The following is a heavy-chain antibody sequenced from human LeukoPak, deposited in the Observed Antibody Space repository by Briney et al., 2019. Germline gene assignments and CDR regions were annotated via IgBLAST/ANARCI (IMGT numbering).Heavy chain of an antibody. CDR1: GFTFSSFA. V-gene: IGHV3-30*04. CDR2: ISYDGNNK. J-gene: IGHJ4*02. CDR3: ARDAEIAVADY. D-gene: IGHD6-19*01. Sequence: PEGSLRLSCPASGFTFSSFAVHWVRQAPAKGLEWVAVISYDGNNKYYADSVKGRFTISRDDSKSTLYLQMNSLRPEDTAVYYCARDAEIAVADYWGQGTLVTVSS.